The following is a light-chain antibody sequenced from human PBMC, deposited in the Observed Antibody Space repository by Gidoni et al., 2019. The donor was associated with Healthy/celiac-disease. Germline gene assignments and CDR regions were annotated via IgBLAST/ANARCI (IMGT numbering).Light chain of an antibody. CDR2: GAS. J-gene: IGKJ2*01. CDR3: QQYSKWPYT. CDR1: QSVSDN. V-gene: IGKV3-15*01. Sequence: EIVMTQSPATLSVSPGERATLSCRASQSVSDNLAWYQQKPGQAPRRLIYGASTRATDIPARFSGSGSGTEFTLTISSLLSEDFAVYSCQQYSKWPYTFGQGTKLEIK.